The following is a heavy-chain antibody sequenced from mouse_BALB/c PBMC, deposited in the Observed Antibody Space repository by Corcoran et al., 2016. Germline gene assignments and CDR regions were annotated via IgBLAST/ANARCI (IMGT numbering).Heavy chain of an antibody. D-gene: IGHD2-4*01. CDR2: INPNNGGT. CDR1: GYTFTDYN. J-gene: IGHJ1*01. Sequence: EVLLQQSGPELVKPGASVKIPCKASGYTFTDYNMDWVKQSHGKSLEWIGDINPNNGGTIYNQKFKGKATLTVDKSSSTAYMELRSLTSEDTAVYYCARWKYDYDWYFDVWGAGTTVTVSS. CDR3: ARWKYDYDWYFDV. V-gene: IGHV1-18*01.